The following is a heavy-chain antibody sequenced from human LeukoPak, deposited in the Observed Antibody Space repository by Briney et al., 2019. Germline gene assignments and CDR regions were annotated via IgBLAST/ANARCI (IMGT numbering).Heavy chain of an antibody. V-gene: IGHV4-61*02. CDR2: IYTSGST. D-gene: IGHD3-10*01. J-gene: IGHJ6*03. Sequence: PSETLSLTCTVSGGSISSGSYYWSWIRQPAGKGLEWIGRIYTSGSTNYNPSLKSRVTISVDQSKNQFSLKLSSVTAADTAVYYCARDGRFGEFTPYYYYYMDVWGKGTTVTVSS. CDR1: GGSISSGSYY. CDR3: ARDGRFGEFTPYYYYYMDV.